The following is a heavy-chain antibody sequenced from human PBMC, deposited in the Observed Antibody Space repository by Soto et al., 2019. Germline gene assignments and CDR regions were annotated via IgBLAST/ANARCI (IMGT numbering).Heavy chain of an antibody. D-gene: IGHD2-15*01. CDR3: ATMGTPATGLYYFDY. Sequence: SETLSLTCTVSGGSINTYYWSWIRQPPGKGLEWVGFISYSGSAYYNPSLKSRVTISVDTSKNQFSLNLSFVTAADTAVYYCATMGTPATGLYYFDYWGQGTLVTVS. CDR2: ISYSGSA. CDR1: GGSINTYY. J-gene: IGHJ4*02. V-gene: IGHV4-59*08.